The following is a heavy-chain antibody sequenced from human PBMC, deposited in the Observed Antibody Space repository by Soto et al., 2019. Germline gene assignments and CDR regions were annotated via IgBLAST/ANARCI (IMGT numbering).Heavy chain of an antibody. J-gene: IGHJ6*02. D-gene: IGHD5-18*01. CDR3: AREGVTPSYYYYYGMDV. V-gene: IGHV4-59*01. Sequence: SETLSLTCTVSGGSISSYYWSWIRQPPGKGLEWIGYIYYSGSTNYNPSLKSRVTISVDTSKNQFSLKLSSVTAAGTAVYYCAREGVTPSYYYYYGMDVWGQGTTVTVSS. CDR1: GGSISSYY. CDR2: IYYSGST.